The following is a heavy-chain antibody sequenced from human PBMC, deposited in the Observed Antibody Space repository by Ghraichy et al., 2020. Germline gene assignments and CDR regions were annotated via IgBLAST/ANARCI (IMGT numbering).Heavy chain of an antibody. CDR3: ARSPSGNILDL. CDR2: VRNKPRGHTT. D-gene: IGHD3-10*01. Sequence: GESLNISCAASGFTFSDHHMDWVRQAPGKGLEWIGRVRNKPRGHTTEYATSVKGRITISRDDSKESMYLQMNSLRTEDTAVYYCARSPSGNILDLWGRGTLVTVSS. CDR1: GFTFSDHH. V-gene: IGHV3-72*01. J-gene: IGHJ2*01.